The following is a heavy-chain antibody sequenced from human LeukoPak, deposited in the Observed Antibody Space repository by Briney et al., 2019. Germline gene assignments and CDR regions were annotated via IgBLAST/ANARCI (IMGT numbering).Heavy chain of an antibody. Sequence: GGSLRLSCAASGFIFDDYGMSWVRQAPGKGLEWVSYISSSGSTIYYADSVKGRFTISRDNAKNSLYLQMNSLRAEDTAVYYFARDIGDYRFFDYWGQGTLVTVSS. CDR2: ISSSGSTI. J-gene: IGHJ4*02. V-gene: IGHV3-11*04. CDR3: ARDIGDYRFFDY. CDR1: GFIFDDYG. D-gene: IGHD4-17*01.